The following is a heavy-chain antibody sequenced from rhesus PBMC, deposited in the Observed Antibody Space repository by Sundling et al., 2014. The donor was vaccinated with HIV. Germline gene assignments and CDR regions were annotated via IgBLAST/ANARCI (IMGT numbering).Heavy chain of an antibody. D-gene: IGHD2-8*01. CDR2: ISYDGSKK. CDR3: ARDCSGGVCYANGLDS. J-gene: IGHJ6*01. Sequence: EVQLVESGGGLVQPGGSLRLSCAASGFTFSRYGIHWVRQAPGKGLEWVAVISYDGSKKDYADSVKDRFTISRDNSKNMLYLQMKNLKLEDTAVYYCARDCSGGVCYANGLDSWGQGVVVTVSS. CDR1: GFTFSRYG. V-gene: IGHV3-54*02.